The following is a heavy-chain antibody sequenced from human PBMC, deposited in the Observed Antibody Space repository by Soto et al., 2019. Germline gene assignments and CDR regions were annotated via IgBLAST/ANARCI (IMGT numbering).Heavy chain of an antibody. CDR1: GFTFSSAW. J-gene: IGHJ4*02. CDR3: GTGTYYD. D-gene: IGHD3-22*01. CDR2: IKSTTDGGAT. V-gene: IGHV3-15*07. Sequence: EVQLVESGGGLVEPGGSLRLSCAASGFTFSSAWMNWVRQAPGRGLEWVGLIKSTTDGGATDYATPVKGRFTMSRDDSKNTLYLQVNSLKTEDTAIYYCGTGTYYDWGQGTLVTVSS.